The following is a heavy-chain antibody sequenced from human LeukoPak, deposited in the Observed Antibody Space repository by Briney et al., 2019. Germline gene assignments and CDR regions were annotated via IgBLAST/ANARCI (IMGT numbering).Heavy chain of an antibody. D-gene: IGHD3-22*01. J-gene: IGHJ4*02. Sequence: GGSLRLSCAASGFTFSSYWMSWVRQAPGKRLEWVANIKQDGSEKYYVDSVKGRFTISRDNAKNSLYLQMNSLRAEDTAVYYCARLWTDYYDSSGYYYDDYWGQGTLVTVSS. CDR3: ARLWTDYYDSSGYYYDDY. CDR2: IKQDGSEK. CDR1: GFTFSSYW. V-gene: IGHV3-7*01.